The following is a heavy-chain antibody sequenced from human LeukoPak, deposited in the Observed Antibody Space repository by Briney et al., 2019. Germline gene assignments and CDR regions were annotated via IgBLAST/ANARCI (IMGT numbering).Heavy chain of an antibody. D-gene: IGHD3-10*01. Sequence: SSETLSLTCTVFGGSISSSSYYWGWIRQPPGKGLEWIGSIYYSGSTYYNPSLKSRVTISVDTSKNQFSLKVSSVTAADTAVYYCARLGGSGSYFFDYWGQGTLVTVSS. V-gene: IGHV4-39*07. CDR3: ARLGGSGSYFFDY. CDR1: GGSISSSSYY. CDR2: IYYSGST. J-gene: IGHJ4*02.